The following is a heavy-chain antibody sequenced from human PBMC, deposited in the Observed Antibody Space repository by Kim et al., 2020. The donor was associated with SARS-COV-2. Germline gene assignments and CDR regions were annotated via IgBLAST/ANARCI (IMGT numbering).Heavy chain of an antibody. CDR3: AMGGRSSSWYRRYYYYYGMDV. CDR2: ISWNSGSI. Sequence: GGSLRLSCAASGFTFDDYAMHWVRQAPGKGLEWVSGISWNSGSIGYADSVKGRFTISRDNAKNSLYLQMNSLRAEDTALYYCAMGGRSSSWYRRYYYYYGMDVWGQGTTVTVSS. V-gene: IGHV3-9*01. D-gene: IGHD6-13*01. CDR1: GFTFDDYA. J-gene: IGHJ6*02.